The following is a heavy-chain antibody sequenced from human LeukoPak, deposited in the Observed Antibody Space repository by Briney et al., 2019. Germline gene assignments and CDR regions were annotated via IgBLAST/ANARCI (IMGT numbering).Heavy chain of an antibody. V-gene: IGHV4-59*01. CDR2: IYYSGST. J-gene: IGHJ5*02. CDR3: ARQRGYCSSTSCYDPPINWFDP. Sequence: SETLSLTCTVSGGSISSYYWSWIRQPPGKGLEWIGYIYYSGSTNYNPSLKSRGTISVDTSKHQFSLKLSSVTAADTAVYYCARQRGYCSSTSCYDPPINWFDPWGQGTLVTVSS. CDR1: GGSISSYY. D-gene: IGHD2-2*01.